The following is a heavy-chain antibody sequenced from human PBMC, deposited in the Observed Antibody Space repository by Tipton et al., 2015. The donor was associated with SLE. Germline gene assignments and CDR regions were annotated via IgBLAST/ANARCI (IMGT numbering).Heavy chain of an antibody. D-gene: IGHD3-10*01. J-gene: IGHJ5*02. CDR1: GGSISSYY. CDR3: ARHQRTGGWFDP. CDR2: IYYSGST. V-gene: IGHV4-59*08. Sequence: TLSLTCTVSGGSISSYYWSWIRQPPGKGLEWIGYIYYSGSTNYNPSLKSRVTISVDTSKNQFSLKLSSVTAAGTAVYYCARHQRTGGWFDPWGQGTLVTVSS.